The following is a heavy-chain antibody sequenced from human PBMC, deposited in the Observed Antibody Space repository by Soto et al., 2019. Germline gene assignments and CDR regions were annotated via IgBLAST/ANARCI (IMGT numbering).Heavy chain of an antibody. CDR3: ARDVKDDFWSFNDENWFDP. V-gene: IGHV3-7*01. CDR1: GFTFSSYW. Sequence: GGSLRLSCAASGFTFSSYWMSWVRQAPGKGLEWVANIKQDGSEKYYVDSVKGRFTISRDNAKNSLYLQMNSLRAEDTAVYYCARDVKDDFWSFNDENWFDPWGQGTLVTVSS. J-gene: IGHJ5*02. D-gene: IGHD3-3*01. CDR2: IKQDGSEK.